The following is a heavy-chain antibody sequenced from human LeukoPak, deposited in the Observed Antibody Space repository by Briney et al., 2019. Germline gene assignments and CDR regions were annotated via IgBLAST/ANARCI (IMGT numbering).Heavy chain of an antibody. J-gene: IGHJ4*02. CDR1: GDSISSYY. Sequence: PSETLSLTCTVSGDSISSYYWSWIRQPPGKGLEWIGYIYYSGSTNYDPSLKSRVTISVDTSKNQFSLKLSSVTAADTAVYYCARDGDYYGSGSYYNEVYYFDYWGQGTLVTVSS. V-gene: IGHV4-59*01. CDR3: ARDGDYYGSGSYYNEVYYFDY. CDR2: IYYSGST. D-gene: IGHD3-10*01.